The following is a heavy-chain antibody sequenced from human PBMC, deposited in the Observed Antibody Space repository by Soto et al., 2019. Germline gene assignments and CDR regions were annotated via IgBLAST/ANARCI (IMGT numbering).Heavy chain of an antibody. CDR2: INPSGGST. Sequence: GASVKVSCKASGYTFTSYYMHWVRRAPGQGLEWMGIINPSGGSTSYAQKFQGRVTMTRDTSTSTVYMELSSLRSGDTAVYYCARDAGIAVAGNRQFDYWGQGTLVTVSS. CDR1: GYTFTSYY. J-gene: IGHJ4*02. CDR3: ARDAGIAVAGNRQFDY. D-gene: IGHD6-19*01. V-gene: IGHV1-46*01.